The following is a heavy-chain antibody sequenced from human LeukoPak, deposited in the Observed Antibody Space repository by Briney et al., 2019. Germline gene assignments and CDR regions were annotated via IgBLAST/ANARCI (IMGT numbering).Heavy chain of an antibody. V-gene: IGHV4-34*01. CDR1: GVSFSGYY. D-gene: IGHD3-22*01. Sequence: SETLSLTCAVYGVSFSGYYWSWIRQPPGKGLEWIGEINQSGSTNYNPSLKSRVTISVDTSKNQFSLKLSSVTAADTAVYYCARGRSPYYYDSSGYYAWGQGTLVTVSS. J-gene: IGHJ5*02. CDR2: INQSGST. CDR3: ARGRSPYYYDSSGYYA.